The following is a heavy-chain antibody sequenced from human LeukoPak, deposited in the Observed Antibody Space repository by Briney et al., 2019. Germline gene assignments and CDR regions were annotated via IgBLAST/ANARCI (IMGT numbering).Heavy chain of an antibody. V-gene: IGHV3-48*03. Sequence: GSLRLSCAASGFTFSSYEMNWVRQAPGKGLEWVSYISSSGSTIYYADSVKGRFTISRDNAKNSLYLQMNSLRAEDTAVYYCAGEYGSGPYYYYGMDVWGQGTTVTVSS. D-gene: IGHD3-10*01. CDR2: ISSSGSTI. CDR1: GFTFSSYE. CDR3: AGEYGSGPYYYYGMDV. J-gene: IGHJ6*02.